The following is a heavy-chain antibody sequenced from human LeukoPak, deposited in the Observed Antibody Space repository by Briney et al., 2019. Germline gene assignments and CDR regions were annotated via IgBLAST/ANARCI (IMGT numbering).Heavy chain of an antibody. CDR1: GGSTSSYY. Sequence: SETLSLTCTVSGGSTSSYYWSWIRQPPGKGLEWIGYIYYSGSTNYNPSLKSRVTISVDTSKNQFSLKLSSVTAADTAVYYCARLPSGSFDYWGQGTLVTVSS. J-gene: IGHJ4*02. CDR3: ARLPSGSFDY. CDR2: IYYSGST. V-gene: IGHV4-59*01. D-gene: IGHD1-26*01.